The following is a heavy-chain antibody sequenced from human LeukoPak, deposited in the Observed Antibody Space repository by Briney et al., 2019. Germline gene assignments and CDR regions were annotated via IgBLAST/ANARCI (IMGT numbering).Heavy chain of an antibody. CDR2: IGYDGSNK. D-gene: IGHD3-10*01. CDR3: ARDRFMVRGVMVGTFDL. Sequence: PGRSLRLSCAASGFTFSDYAMHWVRQAPGKGLEWVAVIGYDGSNKYDADSVKGRFTISRGNSKNMMYLQMNSLRAEDTAVYYCARDRFMVRGVMVGTFDLWGQGTMVTVSS. J-gene: IGHJ3*01. V-gene: IGHV3-33*01. CDR1: GFTFSDYA.